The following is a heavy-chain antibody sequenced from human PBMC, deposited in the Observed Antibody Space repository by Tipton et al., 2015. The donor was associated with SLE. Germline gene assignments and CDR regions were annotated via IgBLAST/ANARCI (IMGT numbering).Heavy chain of an antibody. D-gene: IGHD5-24*01. V-gene: IGHV4-59*11. CDR1: GASISSHY. Sequence: TLSLPCTVSGASISSHYWSWIRQPPGKGLEWIGYMYYSGSAHYKPSLRNRVTMSLDTSKNQFSLTLSSVTAADTAVDYCARTNLQESLVDWYFDLWGRGTLVTVSS. CDR3: ARTNLQESLVDWYFDL. J-gene: IGHJ2*01. CDR2: MYYSGSA.